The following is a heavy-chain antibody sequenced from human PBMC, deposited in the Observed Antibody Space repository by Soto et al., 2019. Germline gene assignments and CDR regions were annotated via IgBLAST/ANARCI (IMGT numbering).Heavy chain of an antibody. CDR2: TYYKSKWFN. CDR1: GDSVSSNSAG. Sequence: QVQLQLSGPGLMKPSQTLSLTCAISGDSVSSNSAGWNWVRQTPSRGLEWLGRTYYKSKWFNNYASSVKSRITINPDTSQNQFALQLDSVTPEDTAVYYCARGSWDDVSGHYYMDVWGKGTTVTVSS. J-gene: IGHJ6*03. CDR3: ARGSWDDVSGHYYMDV. V-gene: IGHV6-1*01. D-gene: IGHD5-12*01.